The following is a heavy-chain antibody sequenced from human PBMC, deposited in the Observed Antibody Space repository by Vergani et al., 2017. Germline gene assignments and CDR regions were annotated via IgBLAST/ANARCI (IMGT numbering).Heavy chain of an antibody. CDR3: ARDYDFWSGYYAFDY. D-gene: IGHD3-3*01. CDR2: INTSGGST. V-gene: IGHV1-46*03. J-gene: IGHJ4*02. Sequence: QVQLVQSGAEVKKPGASVKVSCKASGYTFTSYYMHWARQAPEQGLEWMGIINTSGGSTSYAQKFQGRVTMTRDTSTSTVYMELSSLRSEDTAVYYCARDYDFWSGYYAFDYWGQGTLVTVSS. CDR1: GYTFTSYY.